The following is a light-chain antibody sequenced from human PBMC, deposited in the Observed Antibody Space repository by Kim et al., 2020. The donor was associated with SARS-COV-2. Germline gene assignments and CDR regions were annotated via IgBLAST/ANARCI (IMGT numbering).Light chain of an antibody. CDR1: SFNIGNNY. V-gene: IGLV1-51*01. Sequence: QSVLTQPPSVSAAPGQKVTISCSGSSFNIGNNYISWYQQLPGTAPKLLIYDNNQRPSGIPDRFSGSKSGTSATLDITGLQTGDEADYYCATWDSSLSAGLFGGGTQLTVL. J-gene: IGLJ2*01. CDR3: ATWDSSLSAGL. CDR2: DNN.